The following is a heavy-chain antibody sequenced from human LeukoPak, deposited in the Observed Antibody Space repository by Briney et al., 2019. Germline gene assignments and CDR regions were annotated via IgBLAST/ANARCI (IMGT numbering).Heavy chain of an antibody. V-gene: IGHV4-61*02. CDR1: GGSISSGRYY. CDR2: IFTSGST. D-gene: IGHD3-22*01. Sequence: SETLSLTCNVSGGSISSGRYYWSWIRLPAGKGLEWIGRIFTSGSTNYNPSLKSRVTISVDTSKNQFSLKLSSVTAADTAVYYCARHRYYYDSSGDIRWFDPWGQGTLVTVSS. CDR3: ARHRYYYDSSGDIRWFDP. J-gene: IGHJ5*02.